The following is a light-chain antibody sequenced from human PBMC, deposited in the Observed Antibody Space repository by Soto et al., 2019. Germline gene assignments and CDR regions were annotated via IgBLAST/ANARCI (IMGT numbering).Light chain of an antibody. V-gene: IGLV4-69*01. CDR1: SGHSSYA. J-gene: IGLJ2*01. CDR3: QSWGTGIQVV. CDR2: LNSDGSH. Sequence: QPVLTQSPSASASLGASVKLTCTLSSGHSSYAIAWHQQQPEKGPRYLMKLNSDGSHSKGDGIPDRFSGSSSGAERYLTISRLQSEDEAYYYCQSWGTGIQVVFGGGTQLTVL.